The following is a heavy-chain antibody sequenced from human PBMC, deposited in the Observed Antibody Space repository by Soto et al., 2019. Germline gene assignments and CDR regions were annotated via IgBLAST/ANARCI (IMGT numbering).Heavy chain of an antibody. J-gene: IGHJ5*02. V-gene: IGHV1-18*01. Sequence: WPRHSHGQGLEWMGWINPNNGNTNYAQKLQCRVTMTTDTSMSTAYMELRSLRSDDTAVYYCAREGSSSWYIQFDPWGQGTLVTVSS. CDR2: INPNNGNT. D-gene: IGHD6-13*01. CDR3: AREGSSSWYIQFDP.